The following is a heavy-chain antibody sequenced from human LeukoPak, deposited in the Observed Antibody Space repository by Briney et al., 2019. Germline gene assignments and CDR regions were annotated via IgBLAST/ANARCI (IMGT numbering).Heavy chain of an antibody. D-gene: IGHD6-19*01. CDR1: GFTFSSYW. Sequence: PGGSLRLSCAASGFTFSSYWMHWVRQAPGKGLVWVSRIKSDGTISYADSVKGRFTISRDNSKNTLYLRMNSLRAEDTALYYCASARGYSSEYKWGQGTLVTVSS. CDR3: ASARGYSSEYK. V-gene: IGHV3-74*01. CDR2: IKSDGTI. J-gene: IGHJ4*02.